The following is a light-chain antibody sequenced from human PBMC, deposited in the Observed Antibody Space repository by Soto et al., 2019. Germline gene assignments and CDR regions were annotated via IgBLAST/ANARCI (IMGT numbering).Light chain of an antibody. CDR3: QQYNSYQFT. CDR2: YAS. V-gene: IGKV1-5*01. J-gene: IGKJ3*01. CDR1: QSISSW. Sequence: DIQMTQSPSTLSASVGDRVTITCRASQSISSWLAWYQQKPGKAPKLLIYYASSLESGVPSRFSGSGSGTEFTLTISSLQPDDFATYYCQQYNSYQFTFGPGTKVDIK.